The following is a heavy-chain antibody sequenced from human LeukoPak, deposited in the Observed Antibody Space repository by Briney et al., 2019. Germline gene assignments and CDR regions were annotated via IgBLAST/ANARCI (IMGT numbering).Heavy chain of an antibody. Sequence: ASVKVSCKASGYTFTSYAIHWARQAPGQRLEWMGWINAGNGNTMYSQEFQGRVTITRDTSASTAYMELSSLRSEDMAVYYCARVQSQNGYYYDSSGPFDCWGQGTLVTVSS. CDR2: INAGNGNT. D-gene: IGHD3-22*01. J-gene: IGHJ4*02. CDR3: ARVQSQNGYYYDSSGPFDC. V-gene: IGHV1-3*03. CDR1: GYTFTSYA.